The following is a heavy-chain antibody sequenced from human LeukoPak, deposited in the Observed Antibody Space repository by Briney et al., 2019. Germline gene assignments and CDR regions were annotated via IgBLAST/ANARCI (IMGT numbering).Heavy chain of an antibody. CDR2: IYYSGST. J-gene: IGHJ3*02. CDR3: ARADSGSYSFDS. Sequence: SETLSLTCTVSGGSISSYYWSWIRQPPGKGLEWIGYIYYSGSTNYNPSLKSRVTISVDTSKNQFSLKLSSVTAADTAVYYCARADSGSYSFDSWGQGTMVTVSS. D-gene: IGHD1-26*01. CDR1: GGSISSYY. V-gene: IGHV4-59*01.